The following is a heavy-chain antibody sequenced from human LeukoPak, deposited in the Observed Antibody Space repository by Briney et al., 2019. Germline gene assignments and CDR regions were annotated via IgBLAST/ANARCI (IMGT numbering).Heavy chain of an antibody. J-gene: IGHJ5*02. CDR1: GGSVSSGSYY. D-gene: IGHD1-26*01. V-gene: IGHV4-61*03. Sequence: SETLSLSCTVSGGSVSSGSYYWTWIRQPPGRGLEWIGYINYSGSTNYNPSLKSRVTISVDTSKNHFSLKLNSVTAADTAMYYCARRSSDWFDPWGQGTLVTVSS. CDR3: ARRSSDWFDP. CDR2: INYSGST.